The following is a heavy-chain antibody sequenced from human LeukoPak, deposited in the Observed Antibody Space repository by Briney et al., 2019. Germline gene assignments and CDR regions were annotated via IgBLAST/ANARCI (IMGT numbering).Heavy chain of an antibody. CDR2: IYYSGST. CDR3: ARDLPVVF. CDR1: GGSISSHY. V-gene: IGHV4-59*11. D-gene: IGHD2-8*02. J-gene: IGHJ4*02. Sequence: SETLSLTCTVSGGSISSHYRSWIRQPPGKGLEWIGYIYYSGSTNYNPSLKSRVTISIDMSKNQFSLKLSSVTAADTAVYYCARDLPVVFWGQGTLVTVSS.